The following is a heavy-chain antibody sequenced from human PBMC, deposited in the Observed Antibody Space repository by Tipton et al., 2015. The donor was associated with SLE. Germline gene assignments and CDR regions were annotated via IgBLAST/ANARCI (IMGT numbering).Heavy chain of an antibody. CDR1: GFTFDDFA. CDR3: AKDVSSASYLALDS. Sequence: SLRLSCAASGFTFDDFAMHWVRQAPGKGLEWVANINQYGSEKYYVDSVRGRFTISRDNSRNSLYLQMNSLRPEDTALYYCAKDVSSASYLALDSWGQGTLVTVSS. D-gene: IGHD1-26*01. J-gene: IGHJ4*02. V-gene: IGHV3-7*03. CDR2: INQYGSEK.